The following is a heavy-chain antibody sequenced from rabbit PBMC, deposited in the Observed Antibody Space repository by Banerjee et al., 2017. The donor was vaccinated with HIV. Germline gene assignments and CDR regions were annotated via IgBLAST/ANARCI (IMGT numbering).Heavy chain of an antibody. Sequence: QEQLEESGGDLVKPEGSLTLTCTASGFTLSSSYWMCWVRQAPGKGLEWIGCIYAGSSGSTYYASWAKGRFTISKTSSTTVTLQMTSLTAADTATYFCARERTYGYGSDPSAGATFNLWGQGTLVTVS. CDR1: GFTLSSSYW. CDR3: ARERTYGYGSDPSAGATFNL. CDR2: IYAGSSGST. J-gene: IGHJ4*01. V-gene: IGHV1S45*01. D-gene: IGHD6-1*01.